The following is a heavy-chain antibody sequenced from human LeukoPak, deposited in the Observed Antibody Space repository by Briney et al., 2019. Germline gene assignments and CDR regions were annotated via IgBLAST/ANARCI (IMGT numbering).Heavy chain of an antibody. J-gene: IGHJ2*01. Sequence: PGGSLRLSCAASGFTFSSYSMNRVRQAPGKGLEWVSSISSSSSYIYYADSVKGRFTISRDNSKNTLYLQMNSLRAEDTAVYYCAKSSGTYSLWYFDLWGRGTLVTVSS. CDR3: AKSSGTYSLWYFDL. CDR1: GFTFSSYS. CDR2: ISSSSSYI. V-gene: IGHV3-21*04. D-gene: IGHD1-26*01.